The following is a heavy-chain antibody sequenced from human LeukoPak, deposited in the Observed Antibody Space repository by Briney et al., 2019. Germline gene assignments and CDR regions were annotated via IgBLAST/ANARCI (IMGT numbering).Heavy chain of an antibody. Sequence: GASVKVSCRASGGTFSSYAISWVRQAPGQGLEWMGRIIPILGIANYAQKFQGRVTITADKSTSTAYMELSSLRSEDTAVYYCARSYSSSLNWFDPWGQGTLVTVSS. CDR2: IIPILGIA. CDR3: ARSYSSSLNWFDP. D-gene: IGHD6-13*01. CDR1: GGTFSSYA. J-gene: IGHJ5*02. V-gene: IGHV1-69*04.